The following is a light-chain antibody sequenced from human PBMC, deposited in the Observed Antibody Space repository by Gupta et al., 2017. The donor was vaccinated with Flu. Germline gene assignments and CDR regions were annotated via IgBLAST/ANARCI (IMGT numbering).Light chain of an antibody. Sequence: DVVMTQSPLSLPVTLGQTASISCRSSQSLVYSDGNTVLHWFQQRPGQAPRRLIYLVSHRESGVPDRFSGSGSGTECTLKISRVEAEDVGMYLCMQVAHWPWACGQGTKVEI. CDR1: QSLVYSDGNTV. CDR3: MQVAHWPWA. CDR2: LVS. J-gene: IGKJ1*01. V-gene: IGKV2-30*01.